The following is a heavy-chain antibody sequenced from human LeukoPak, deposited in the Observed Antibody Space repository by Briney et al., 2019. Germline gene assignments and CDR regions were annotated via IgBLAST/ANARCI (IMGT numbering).Heavy chain of an antibody. CDR1: GGSTSSSSYY. CDR3: ARGGVERWFDP. V-gene: IGHV4-39*07. D-gene: IGHD3-10*01. CDR2: INHSGST. Sequence: PSETLSPTCTVSGGSTSSSSYYWSWIRQPPGKGLEWIGEINHSGSTNYNPSLKSRVTISVDTSKNQFSLKLSSVTAADTAVYYCARGGVERWFDPWGQGTLVTVSS. J-gene: IGHJ5*02.